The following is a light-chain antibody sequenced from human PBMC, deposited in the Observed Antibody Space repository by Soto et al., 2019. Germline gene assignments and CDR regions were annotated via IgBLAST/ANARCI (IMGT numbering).Light chain of an antibody. V-gene: IGKV4-1*01. CDR2: WAS. CDR3: QQYDSIPLT. J-gene: IGKJ4*01. Sequence: DIVMTQSPDSLAESLGERATINCKSSPSVLYSSNNKNYLAWYQQKPGQPPKLLIYWASTRESGVPDRFSGSGSGTDFTLTISSLQAEDVAVYYCQQYDSIPLTFGGGTKVEIK. CDR1: PSVLYSSNNKNY.